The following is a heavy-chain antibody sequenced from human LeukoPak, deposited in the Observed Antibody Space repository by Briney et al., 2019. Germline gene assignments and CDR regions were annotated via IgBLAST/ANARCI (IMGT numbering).Heavy chain of an antibody. CDR2: IYCNDGK. CDR3: AHLDYYDSSGYYSNLHNWFDP. V-gene: IGHV2-5*01. D-gene: IGHD3-22*01. J-gene: IGHJ5*02. CDR1: GFSLSTSGVG. Sequence: GPTPVNPTQTLTLTCTFSGFSLSTSGVGVGWIRQPPGKALEWLALIYCNDGKRYRPSLKSRLTITKDTSKNQVVLTMTNMDPVDTATYYCAHLDYYDSSGYYSNLHNWFDPWGQGTLVTVSS.